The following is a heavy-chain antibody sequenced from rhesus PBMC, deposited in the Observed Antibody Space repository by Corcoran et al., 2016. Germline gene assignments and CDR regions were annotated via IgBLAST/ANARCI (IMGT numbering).Heavy chain of an antibody. V-gene: IGHV4-173*01. Sequence: QLQLQESGPGLVKPSETLSLTCAVSGGSISSNYWRWIRQPPGKGLEWIGRISGSGGSTDYNPSLRCRVTISTDTSKNQFSLKLSSVTAADTAVYYCARDRYYNIWTGFDAFDFWGQGLGVTVS. CDR3: ARDRYYNIWTGFDAFDF. J-gene: IGHJ3*01. CDR2: ISGSGGST. CDR1: GGSISSNY. D-gene: IGHD3-3*01.